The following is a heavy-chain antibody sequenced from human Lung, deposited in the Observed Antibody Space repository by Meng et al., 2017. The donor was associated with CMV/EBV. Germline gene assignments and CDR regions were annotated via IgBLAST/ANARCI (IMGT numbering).Heavy chain of an antibody. CDR3: AKDFACDSWSGYVHYYYYGMDV. V-gene: IGHV3-30*02. CDR2: IRHDGSNK. D-gene: IGHD3-3*01. Sequence: SFAAPGLLFRNNGMHWVRQAPGEGLEWVAFIRHDGSNKYYGGSVKCRFTISRNNSENTVYLQMHSLRVEDTAVYYCAKDFACDSWSGYVHYYYYGMDVWGQGXTVTVSS. J-gene: IGHJ6*02. CDR1: GLLFRNNG.